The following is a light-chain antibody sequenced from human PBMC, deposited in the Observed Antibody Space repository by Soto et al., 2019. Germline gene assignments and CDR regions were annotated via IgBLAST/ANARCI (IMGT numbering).Light chain of an antibody. V-gene: IGKV3-11*01. CDR1: QSVSSY. J-gene: IGKJ2*01. Sequence: IVLTQSPATLSLSPGERATLSCRASQSVSSYLAWYQQKPGQAPRLLIYDASNRATGIPARFSGSGSGTDFTLTISSLEPEDFAVYYCQQRSNWPPYTFGHGTKLEIK. CDR2: DAS. CDR3: QQRSNWPPYT.